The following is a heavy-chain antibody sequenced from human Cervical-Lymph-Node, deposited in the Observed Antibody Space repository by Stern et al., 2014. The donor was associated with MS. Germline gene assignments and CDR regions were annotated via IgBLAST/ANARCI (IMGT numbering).Heavy chain of an antibody. J-gene: IGHJ4*02. CDR2: IWYDGSNP. Sequence: VQQVESGGGVVQPGRSLRLSCAASGFSFSRYAMHWVRQAPGKGLEWVALIWYDGSNPYYADSVTGRFTISRDNFKNTLYLQVNSLRAEDTAVYYCASAYSSSHYYFDYWGQGTLVTVSS. CDR1: GFSFSRYA. CDR3: ASAYSSSHYYFDY. D-gene: IGHD6-13*01. V-gene: IGHV3-33*01.